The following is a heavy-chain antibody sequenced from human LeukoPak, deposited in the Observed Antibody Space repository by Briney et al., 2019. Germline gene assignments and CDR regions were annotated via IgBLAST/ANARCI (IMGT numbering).Heavy chain of an antibody. CDR1: GFTFSDYY. J-gene: IGHJ4*02. CDR2: ISSSGSTI. D-gene: IGHD2-15*01. CDR3: ARDSRVSPTPYDY. V-gene: IGHV3-11*01. Sequence: PGGSLRLSCAASGFTFSDYYMSWIHQAPGKGLEWVSYISSSGSTIYYADSVKGRFTISRDNAKNSLYLQMNSLRAEDTAVYYCARDSRVSPTPYDYWGQGTLVTVSS.